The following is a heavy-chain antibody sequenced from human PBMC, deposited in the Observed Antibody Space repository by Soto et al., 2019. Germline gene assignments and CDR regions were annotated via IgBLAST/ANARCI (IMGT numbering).Heavy chain of an antibody. D-gene: IGHD6-19*01. V-gene: IGHV4-39*01. J-gene: IGHJ6*02. CDR3: RRSSRYSTEV. CDR2: IYSIGGT. CDR1: GGSISSSSY. Sequence: PSETLSLTCTVSGGSISSSSYWGWIRQPPGKGLEWIGSIYSIGGTYYNPSLKSRVTISVDTSKNQFSLKLSSVTAADTAVYYCRRSSRYSTEVWGQGTTVTVSS.